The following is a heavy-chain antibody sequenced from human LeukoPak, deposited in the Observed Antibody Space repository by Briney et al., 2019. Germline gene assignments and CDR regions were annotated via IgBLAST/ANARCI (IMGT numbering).Heavy chain of an antibody. Sequence: SETLSLTCAVYGGSFSGYYWSWIRQPPGKGLGWIGEINHSGSTNYNPSLKSRVTISVDTSKNQFSLKLSSVTAADTAVYYCARRVLRYFDPTGFDPWGQGTLVTVSS. J-gene: IGHJ5*02. CDR3: ARRVLRYFDPTGFDP. V-gene: IGHV4-34*01. CDR2: INHSGST. D-gene: IGHD3-9*01. CDR1: GGSFSGYY.